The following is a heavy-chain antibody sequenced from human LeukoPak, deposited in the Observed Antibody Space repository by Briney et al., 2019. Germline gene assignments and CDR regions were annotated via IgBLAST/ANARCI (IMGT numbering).Heavy chain of an antibody. CDR3: AKDQMGLRFLEWLSPFDY. CDR2: ISGSGGST. V-gene: IGHV3-23*01. J-gene: IGHJ4*02. D-gene: IGHD3-3*01. Sequence: PGGSLRLSSAASGFTFSSYAMSWVRQAPGKGREWVSAISGSGGSTCYADSVKGRFTISRDNSKNTLYLQMNSLRAEDTAVYYCAKDQMGLRFLEWLSPFDYWGQGTLVTVSS. CDR1: GFTFSSYA.